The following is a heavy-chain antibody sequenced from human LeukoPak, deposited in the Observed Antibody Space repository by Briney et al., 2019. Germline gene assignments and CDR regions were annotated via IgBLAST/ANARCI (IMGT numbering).Heavy chain of an antibody. CDR3: ATTFGAQLGNYYGMDV. CDR2: INHSGST. J-gene: IGHJ6*02. V-gene: IGHV4-34*01. CDR1: GGSFSGYY. Sequence: SETLSLTCAVYGGSFSGYYWSWIRQPPGKGLEWIGEINHSGSTNYNPSLKSRVTISVDTSKNQFSLKLSSVTAADTAVYYCATTFGAQLGNYYGMDVWGQGTTVTVSS. D-gene: IGHD6-6*01.